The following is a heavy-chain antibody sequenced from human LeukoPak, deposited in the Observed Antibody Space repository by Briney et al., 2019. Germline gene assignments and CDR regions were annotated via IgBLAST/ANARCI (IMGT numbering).Heavy chain of an antibody. V-gene: IGHV4-4*07. CDR1: GGSISSYY. CDR2: IYSSGST. Sequence: SETLSLTCTVSGGSISSYYWSWIRQPAGKGLEWIGRIYSSGSTYYNPSLKSRVTMSVDSSKNQFSLKLSSVTAADTAVYYCARDLLENGYASSIAYWGQGTMVTVSS. CDR3: ARDLLENGYASSIAY. J-gene: IGHJ4*02. D-gene: IGHD5-12*01.